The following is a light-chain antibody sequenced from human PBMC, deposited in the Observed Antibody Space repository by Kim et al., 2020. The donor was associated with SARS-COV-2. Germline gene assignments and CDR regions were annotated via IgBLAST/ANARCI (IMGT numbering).Light chain of an antibody. Sequence: SYELTQPPSMSVAPGKTARITCGGNNIGSKSVHWYQQMPGQAPVLVIYSDSDRPSGIPERFSGSNFGNTATLTISRVDGGDEADYYCQVWDSSSDHRVFG. V-gene: IGLV3-21*04. CDR2: SDS. CDR3: QVWDSSSDHRV. CDR1: NIGSKS. J-gene: IGLJ3*02.